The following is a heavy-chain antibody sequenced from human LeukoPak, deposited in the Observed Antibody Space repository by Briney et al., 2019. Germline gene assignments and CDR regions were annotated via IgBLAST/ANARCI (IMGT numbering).Heavy chain of an antibody. V-gene: IGHV4-30-4*07. CDR3: ARATGYSSSWYFDY. CDR2: IYYSGST. CDR1: GGSISSGGYS. J-gene: IGHJ4*02. Sequence: PSQTLSLTCAVSGGSISSGGYSWNWIRQPPGKGLEWIGYIYYSGSTYYNPSLKSRVTISVDTSKNQFSLKLSSVTAADTAVYYCARATGYSSSWYFDYWGQGTLVTVSS. D-gene: IGHD6-13*01.